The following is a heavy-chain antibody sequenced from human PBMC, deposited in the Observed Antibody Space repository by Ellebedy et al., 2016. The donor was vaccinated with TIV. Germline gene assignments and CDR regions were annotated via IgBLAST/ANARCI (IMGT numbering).Heavy chain of an antibody. CDR1: GYNFAGHY. CDR3: AKDGPYETGEFDP. Sequence: AASVKVSCKASGYNFAGHYLHWVRQAPGQGLEWMGWINPKNGDTNYAQTFQDRVTMTSDTSINTVYMELTRLKFDDTGVYYCAKDGPYETGEFDPWGQGTLVTVSS. J-gene: IGHJ5*02. V-gene: IGHV1-2*02. CDR2: INPKNGDT. D-gene: IGHD3-16*01.